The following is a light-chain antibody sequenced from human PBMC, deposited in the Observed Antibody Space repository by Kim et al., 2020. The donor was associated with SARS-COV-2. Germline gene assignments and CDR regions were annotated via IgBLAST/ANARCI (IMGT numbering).Light chain of an antibody. CDR2: NVS. J-gene: IGLJ3*02. Sequence: QSAPTQPASVSGSPGQAITISCTGTSSDVGGYNYVSWYQHYPGKAPKLIIYNVSNRPSGISNRFSGSKSGNTAFLSISGLQAEDEDDYYCSSYTSGSTWVFGGGTKLTVL. V-gene: IGLV2-14*03. CDR1: SSDVGGYNY. CDR3: SSYTSGSTWV.